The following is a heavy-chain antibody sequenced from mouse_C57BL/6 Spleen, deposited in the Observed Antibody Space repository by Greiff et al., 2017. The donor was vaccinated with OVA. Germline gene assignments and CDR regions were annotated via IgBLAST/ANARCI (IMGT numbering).Heavy chain of an antibody. Sequence: VQLQESGAELVRPGASVTLSCKASGYTFTDYEMHWVKQTPVHGLEWIGAIDPETGGTAYNQKFKGKAILTADKSSSTAYMERRSLTSEDSAVYYCTRMGDAMDYWGQGTSVTVSS. CDR2: IDPETGGT. V-gene: IGHV1-15*01. CDR1: GYTFTDYE. J-gene: IGHJ4*01. CDR3: TRMGDAMDY.